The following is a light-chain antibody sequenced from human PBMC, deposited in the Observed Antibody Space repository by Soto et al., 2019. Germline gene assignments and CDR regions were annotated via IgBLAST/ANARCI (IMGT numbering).Light chain of an antibody. Sequence: QSVLTQSPSASGTPGQRVTISCSGQNSNIGTYYAYWYQHLPGAAPKLLIYSTNMRPSGVPDRFSGSKSGTSASLAISGLRAEDEGHYYCASWDVSLSGWVFGGGTKLTVL. J-gene: IGLJ3*02. CDR2: STN. CDR1: NSNIGTYY. V-gene: IGLV1-47*02. CDR3: ASWDVSLSGWV.